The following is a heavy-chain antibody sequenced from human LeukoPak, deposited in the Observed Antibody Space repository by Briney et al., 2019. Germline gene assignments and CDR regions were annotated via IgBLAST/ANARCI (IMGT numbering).Heavy chain of an antibody. CDR2: IIPIFGTA. J-gene: IGHJ4*02. Sequence: ASVKVSCKASGGTFSSYAISWVRQATGQGLEWMGRIIPIFGTANYAQKFQGRVTITTDESTSTAYMELSSLRSEDTAVYYCASGGGGYLFRLVGSPSFDYWGQGTLVTVSS. V-gene: IGHV1-69*05. D-gene: IGHD2-21*01. CDR1: GGTFSSYA. CDR3: ASGGGGYLFRLVGSPSFDY.